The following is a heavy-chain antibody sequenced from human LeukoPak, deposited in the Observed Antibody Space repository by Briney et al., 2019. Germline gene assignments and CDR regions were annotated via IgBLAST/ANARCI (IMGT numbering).Heavy chain of an antibody. V-gene: IGHV4-4*07. D-gene: IGHD3-10*01. J-gene: IGHJ5*02. CDR2: IYTSGST. CDR1: GGSISSYY. CDR3: ARDYYGSGSYSNWFGP. Sequence: SETLSLTCTVSGGSISSYYWSWIRQPAGKGLEWIGRIYTSGSTNYNPSLKSRVTMSVDTSKNQFSLKLSSVTAADTAVYYCARDYYGSGSYSNWFGPWGQGTLVTVSS.